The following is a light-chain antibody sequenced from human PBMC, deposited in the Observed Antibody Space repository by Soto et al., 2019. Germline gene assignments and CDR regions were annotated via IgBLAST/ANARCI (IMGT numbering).Light chain of an antibody. CDR2: KAS. V-gene: IGKV1-5*03. CDR1: QSISSW. CDR3: QQYMWT. Sequence: IQMTQSPSTLSASVGDRVTITCRASQSISSWLAWYQQKPGKAPKLLIYKASNLASGVPSRFSGSGSGTEFTLTIRSLQPDDSATYYCQQYMWTFGQGTKVDIK. J-gene: IGKJ1*01.